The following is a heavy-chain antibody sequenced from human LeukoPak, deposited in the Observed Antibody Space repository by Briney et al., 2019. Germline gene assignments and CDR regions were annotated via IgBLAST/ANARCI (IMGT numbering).Heavy chain of an antibody. J-gene: IGHJ5*02. Sequence: PSETLSLTCTVSGGSISSGGYYWSWIRQHPGKGLEWIWYIYYSGSTYYNPSLKSRVTISVDSSKNQFSLKLSSVTAADTAVYYCARAVVRGVRTTLNWFDPWGQGTLVTVSS. CDR3: ARAVVRGVRTTLNWFDP. CDR1: GGSISSGGYY. CDR2: IYYSGST. D-gene: IGHD1-7*01. V-gene: IGHV4-31*03.